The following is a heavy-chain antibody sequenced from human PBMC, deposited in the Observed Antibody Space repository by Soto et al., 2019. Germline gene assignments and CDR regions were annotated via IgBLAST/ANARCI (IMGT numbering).Heavy chain of an antibody. CDR1: GFTFSSYG. J-gene: IGHJ3*02. CDR3: ARDCPRITGTTEGDDFDI. Sequence: GGSLRLSCAASGFTFSSYGMRWVRQAPGKGLEWVAVIWYDGSNKYYADSVKGRFTISRDNSKNTLYLQMNSLRAEDTAVDYCARDCPRITGTTEGDDFDIWGQGTMVTVSS. D-gene: IGHD1-20*01. V-gene: IGHV3-33*01. CDR2: IWYDGSNK.